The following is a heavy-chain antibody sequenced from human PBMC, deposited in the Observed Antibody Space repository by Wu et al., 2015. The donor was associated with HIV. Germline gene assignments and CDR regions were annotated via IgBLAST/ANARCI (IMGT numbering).Heavy chain of an antibody. CDR3: ARERVDYDSGGYRXHRGYYFDY. Sequence: QVQLVQSRAEVKKPGASVRVSCTAFGYTFINNFLHWVRQVPGQGPEWMGVINPRTDSTTYAQAFEGRLTMTRDTSKNTMYMELSSLRSDDTAKYYCARERVDYDSGGYRXHRGYYFDYWGQGTLVIVSS. J-gene: IGHJ4*02. CDR2: INPRTDST. V-gene: IGHV1-46*01. D-gene: IGHD3-22*01. CDR1: GYTFINNF.